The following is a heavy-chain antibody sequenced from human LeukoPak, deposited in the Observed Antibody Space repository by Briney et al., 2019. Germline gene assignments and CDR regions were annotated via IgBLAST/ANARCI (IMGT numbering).Heavy chain of an antibody. CDR1: GYTFTSYG. J-gene: IGHJ4*02. CDR3: AREVVVAGKLRLFDY. CDR2: ISAYNGNT. V-gene: IGHV1-18*01. D-gene: IGHD6-19*01. Sequence: ASVKVSCKASGYTFTSYGISWVRQAPGQGLEWMGWISAYNGNTNYAQKLQGRVTMTTDTSTSTAYMELRSLRSDDTAVYYCAREVVVAGKLRLFDYWGQGTLVTVSS.